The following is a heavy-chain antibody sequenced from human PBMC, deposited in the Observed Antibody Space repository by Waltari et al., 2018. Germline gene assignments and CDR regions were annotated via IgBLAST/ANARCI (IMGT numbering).Heavy chain of an antibody. CDR1: GGSFSGYY. Sequence: QVQLQQWGAGLLKPSETLSLTCAVYGGSFSGYYWSWIRQPPGKGLEWIGEINHSGSPNYNPSLKRRVAISVDTSKNQFSLKLSSVTAADTAVYYCARASPIYGSGSYCYWGQGTLVTVSS. V-gene: IGHV4-34*01. D-gene: IGHD3-10*01. CDR2: INHSGSP. J-gene: IGHJ4*02. CDR3: ARASPIYGSGSYCY.